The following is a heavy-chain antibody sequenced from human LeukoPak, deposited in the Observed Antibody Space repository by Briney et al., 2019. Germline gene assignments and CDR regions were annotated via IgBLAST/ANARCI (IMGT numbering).Heavy chain of an antibody. D-gene: IGHD2-2*02. CDR1: GGSISSSNW. Sequence: SETLSLTCAVSGGSISSSNWWSWVRQPPGKGLEWIGEIYHSGSTNYNPSLKSRVTISVDKSKNQFSLKLSSVTAADTAVYYCAREVVPAAIKAQGAFDIWGQGTMVTVSS. CDR3: AREVVPAAIKAQGAFDI. CDR2: IYHSGST. V-gene: IGHV4-4*02. J-gene: IGHJ3*02.